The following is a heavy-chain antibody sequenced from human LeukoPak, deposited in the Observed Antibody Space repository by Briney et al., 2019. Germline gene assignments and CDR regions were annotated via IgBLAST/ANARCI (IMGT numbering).Heavy chain of an antibody. Sequence: SVKVSCKASGGTFSSYAISWVRQAPGQGLEWMGRIIIYLGIANYAKKFQGRVTITADKSTSTAYMELSSLRSEDTAVYYCARDISVDSWGYYYYGMDVWGQGTTVTVSS. V-gene: IGHV1-69*04. CDR3: ARDISVDSWGYYYYGMDV. CDR2: IIIYLGIA. D-gene: IGHD6-13*01. J-gene: IGHJ6*02. CDR1: GGTFSSYA.